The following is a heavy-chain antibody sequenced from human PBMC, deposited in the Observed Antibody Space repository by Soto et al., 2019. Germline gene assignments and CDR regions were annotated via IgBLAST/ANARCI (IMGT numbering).Heavy chain of an antibody. V-gene: IGHV3-21*01. D-gene: IGHD3-10*01. J-gene: IGHJ6*02. CDR1: GFTFSSYS. CDR3: AREEGVLWFGELLDPFNYGMDV. Sequence: GGSLRLSCAASGFTFSSYSMNWVRQAPGKGLEWVSSISSSSGYIYYADSVKGRFTISRDNAKNSLYLQMNSLRAEDTAVYYCAREEGVLWFGELLDPFNYGMDVWGQGTTVTVSS. CDR2: ISSSSGYI.